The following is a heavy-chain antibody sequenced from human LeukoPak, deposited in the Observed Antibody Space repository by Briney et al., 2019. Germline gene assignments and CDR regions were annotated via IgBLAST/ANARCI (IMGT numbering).Heavy chain of an antibody. J-gene: IGHJ4*02. Sequence: ASVKVSCKASGYTFTAYYMHWVRQAPGQGLEWMGWINPNSGGADYAQTFQGRVTMTRDMSISTTYMELTRLRSDDTAVYYCARGLYYYGSGSPLDYWGQGTLVTVSS. D-gene: IGHD3-10*01. CDR3: ARGLYYYGSGSPLDY. V-gene: IGHV1-2*02. CDR1: GYTFTAYY. CDR2: INPNSGGA.